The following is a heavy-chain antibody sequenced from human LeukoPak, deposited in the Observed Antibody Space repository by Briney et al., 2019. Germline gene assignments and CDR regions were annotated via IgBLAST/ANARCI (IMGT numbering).Heavy chain of an antibody. CDR2: IYYSGST. CDR3: ASSSWYNYYYYYMDV. CDR1: GGSISSGGYY. D-gene: IGHD6-13*01. Sequence: SETLSLTCTVSGGSISSGGYYWSWIRQHPGKGLKWIGYIYYSGSTYYNPSLKSRVTISVDTSKNQFSLKLSSVTAADTAVYYCASSSWYNYYYYYMDVWGKGTTVTVSS. V-gene: IGHV4-31*03. J-gene: IGHJ6*03.